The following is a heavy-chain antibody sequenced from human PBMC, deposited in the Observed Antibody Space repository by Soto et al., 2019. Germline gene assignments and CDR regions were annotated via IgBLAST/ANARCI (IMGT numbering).Heavy chain of an antibody. J-gene: IGHJ4*02. CDR2: IIPIFGTA. CDR1: GGTFSSYA. Sequence: QVQLVQSGAEVKKPGSSVKVSCKASGGTFSSYAISWVRQAPGQGLAWMGGIIPIFGTANYAQKFQGRVTITADESTSTAYMALSSLRSEDTAVYYCFGYCSGGSCYAGGVDNFDYWGQGTLVTVSS. D-gene: IGHD2-15*01. CDR3: FGYCSGGSCYAGGVDNFDY. V-gene: IGHV1-69*01.